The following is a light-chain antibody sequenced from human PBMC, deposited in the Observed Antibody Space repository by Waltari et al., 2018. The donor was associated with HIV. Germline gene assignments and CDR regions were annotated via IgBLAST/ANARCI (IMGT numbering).Light chain of an antibody. V-gene: IGLV3-25*03. CDR3: QSADSSGTYWV. J-gene: IGLJ3*02. Sequence: SYELTQPHTVSVPPGREARTTCPGVALPNLYTYRYQQKPGQAPVLVIYKESERPSGIPERFSGSSSGTTVTLTISGVQAEDEADYYCQSADSSGTYWVFGGGTKLTVL. CDR1: ALPNLY. CDR2: KES.